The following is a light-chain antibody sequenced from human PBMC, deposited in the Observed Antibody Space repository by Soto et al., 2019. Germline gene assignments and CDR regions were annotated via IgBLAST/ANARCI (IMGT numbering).Light chain of an antibody. CDR1: QSVSGNY. Sequence: EIVLTQSPGTLSLSPGERATLSCRASQSVSGNYLAWYQQKPGQSPRLLIYGSSDRATGIPDRFSGSGSGTDITLTITSVEREDFAVYYCQQYGSSTPYTFGQGTKLEIK. CDR3: QQYGSSTPYT. J-gene: IGKJ2*01. CDR2: GSS. V-gene: IGKV3-20*01.